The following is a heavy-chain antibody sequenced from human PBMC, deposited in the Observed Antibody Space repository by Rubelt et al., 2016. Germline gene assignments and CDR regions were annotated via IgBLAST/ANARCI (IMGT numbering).Heavy chain of an antibody. CDR3: ARHLRIAAADG. J-gene: IGHJ4*02. CDR1: GGSFSDYY. Sequence: QVQLQQWGAGLLKPSETLSLTCAVYGGSFSDYYWSWIRQSPGKGLEWIGEIYHSGSTYYNPSLKSRVAISVDTSKNQFSLKLSSVTAADTAVYYCARHLRIAAADGWGQGTLVTVSS. CDR2: IYHSGST. V-gene: IGHV4-34*01. D-gene: IGHD6-13*01.